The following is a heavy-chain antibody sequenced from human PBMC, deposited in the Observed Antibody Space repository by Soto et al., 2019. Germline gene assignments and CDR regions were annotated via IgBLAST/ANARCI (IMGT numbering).Heavy chain of an antibody. J-gene: IGHJ4*02. V-gene: IGHV3-7*01. D-gene: IGHD6-19*01. CDR3: ARTYSSGCLSN. CDR1: GFTFSSYW. Sequence: EVQLVESGGGLVQPGGSLRLSCAASGFTFSSYWMSWVRQAPGKGLEWVANIKQDGSEKYYVDSVKGRFTISRDNAKNSLYLQMNSPRAEDTAVYYCARTYSSGCLSNWGQGTLVTVSS. CDR2: IKQDGSEK.